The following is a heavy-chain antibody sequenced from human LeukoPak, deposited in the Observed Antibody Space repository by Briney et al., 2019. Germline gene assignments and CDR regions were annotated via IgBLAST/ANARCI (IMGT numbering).Heavy chain of an antibody. CDR2: INSDGTST. D-gene: IGHD4-17*01. V-gene: IGHV3-74*01. CDR3: ARRGTYGDYSVY. CDR1: GFTFSSYW. Sequence: GGSLRLSCAASGFTFSSYWMHWVPQAPGKGLVWVSRINSDGTSTTYADSVEGRFTISRDNAKNTLYLQMNSLRAEDTAVYYCARRGTYGDYSVYWGRGTLVTVSS. J-gene: IGHJ4*02.